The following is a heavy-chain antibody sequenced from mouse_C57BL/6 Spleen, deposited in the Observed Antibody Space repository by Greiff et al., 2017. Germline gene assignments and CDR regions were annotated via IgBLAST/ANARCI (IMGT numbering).Heavy chain of an antibody. CDR3: ARDEIFPFDY. CDR1: GYTFTSYW. J-gene: IGHJ2*01. Sequence: VQLQQPGAELVRPGSSVKLSCKASGYTFTSYWMHWVKQRPIQGLEWIGNIDPSDSETHYNQKFKDKATLTVDKSSSTAYMQLSILTSEDSAVYYCARDEIFPFDYWGQGTTLTVSS. CDR2: IDPSDSET. V-gene: IGHV1-52*01.